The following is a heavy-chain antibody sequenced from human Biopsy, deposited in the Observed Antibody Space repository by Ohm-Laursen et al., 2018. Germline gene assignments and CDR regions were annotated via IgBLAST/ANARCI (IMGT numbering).Heavy chain of an antibody. CDR2: TYYRGTS. D-gene: IGHD2/OR15-2a*01. J-gene: IGHJ3*02. V-gene: IGHV4-59*02. Sequence: GTLSLTCRVSGGSVGDYFLSWIRLVPGKRPEWIGYTYYRGTSENNPSLRSRVTTSVDISRNQFFLSMKSVTGADTAVYYCAAFPFSGGPAFDIWGQGTTVIVSS. CDR1: GGSVGDYF. CDR3: AAFPFSGGPAFDI.